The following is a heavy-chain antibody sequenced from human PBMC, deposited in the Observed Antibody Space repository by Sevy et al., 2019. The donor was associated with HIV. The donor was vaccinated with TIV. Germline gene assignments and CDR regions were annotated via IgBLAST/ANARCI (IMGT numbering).Heavy chain of an antibody. CDR2: INTNTGNP. J-gene: IGHJ6*02. Sequence: ASVKVSCKASGYTFTSYAMNWVRQAPGQGLEWMGWINTNTGNPTYAQGFTGRFVFSLDTSVSTAYLQISSLKAEDTAVYYCAGGTNTRGYTVPAAMVNYYYRMDVWGQGTTVTVSS. V-gene: IGHV7-4-1*02. CDR3: AGGTNTRGYTVPAAMVNYYYRMDV. CDR1: GYTFTSYA. D-gene: IGHD2-2*01.